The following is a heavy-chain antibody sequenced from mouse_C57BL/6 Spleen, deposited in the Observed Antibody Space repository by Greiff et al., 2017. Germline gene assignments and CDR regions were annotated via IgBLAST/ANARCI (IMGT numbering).Heavy chain of an antibody. CDR2: IYPGSGST. J-gene: IGHJ3*01. Sequence: QVQLQQPGAELVKPGASVKMSCKASGYTFTSYWITWVKQRPGQGLAWIGDIYPGSGSTNYNEKFKSKATLTVDTSSSTAYMQLSSLTSEDSAVYYGARKSGRLGLFAYWGQGTLVTVSA. CDR3: ARKSGRLGLFAY. CDR1: GYTFTSYW. V-gene: IGHV1-55*01. D-gene: IGHD4-1*01.